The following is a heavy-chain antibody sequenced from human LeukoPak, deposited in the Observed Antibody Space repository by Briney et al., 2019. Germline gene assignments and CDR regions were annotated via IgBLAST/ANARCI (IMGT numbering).Heavy chain of an antibody. Sequence: GGSLRPSCAASGFTFTSYSMSWVRQAPGKGLEWVSGTSDRGDYTYYADSVKGRFTISRDNSKNTLYLQMNSLRAEDTALYFCAKKAQYNGNYPLDYWGQGTLVTVSS. J-gene: IGHJ4*02. V-gene: IGHV3-23*01. CDR2: TSDRGDYT. CDR3: AKKAQYNGNYPLDY. CDR1: GFTFTSYS. D-gene: IGHD1-26*01.